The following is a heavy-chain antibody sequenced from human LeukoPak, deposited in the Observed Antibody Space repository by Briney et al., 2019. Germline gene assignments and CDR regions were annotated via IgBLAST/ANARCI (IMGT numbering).Heavy chain of an antibody. J-gene: IGHJ4*02. V-gene: IGHV1-18*01. CDR2: ISVYNGNT. CDR1: GYTFTNYG. Sequence: ASVKVSCKASGYTFTNYGISWVRQAPGQGLEWMGWISVYNGNTNYAQKLQGRVTMTTDTSTSTAYMELRSLRSDDTAVYYCARSPFIYGSGSDQFDYWGQGTLVTVSS. CDR3: ARSPFIYGSGSDQFDY. D-gene: IGHD3-10*01.